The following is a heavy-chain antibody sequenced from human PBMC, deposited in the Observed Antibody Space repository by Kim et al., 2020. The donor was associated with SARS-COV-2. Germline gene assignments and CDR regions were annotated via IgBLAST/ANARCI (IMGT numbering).Heavy chain of an antibody. D-gene: IGHD7-27*01. CDR3: ARHVTWGVWYYFDY. V-gene: IGHV5-51*01. Sequence: IPSFQGQVTISADKSISTAYLQWSSLKASDTAMYYCARHVTWGVWYYFDYWGQGTLVTVSS. J-gene: IGHJ4*02.